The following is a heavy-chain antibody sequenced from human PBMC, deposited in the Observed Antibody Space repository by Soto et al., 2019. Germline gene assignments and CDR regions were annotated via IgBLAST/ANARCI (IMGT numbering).Heavy chain of an antibody. CDR1: GYTFTSYA. Sequence: ASVKVSCKASGYTFTSYAMHWVRQAPGQRLEWMGWINAGNGNTKYSQKFQGRVTITRDTSASTAYMELSSLRSEDTAVYYCASYSQYSSSSYYYYYYMDVWGQGTTVTVSS. CDR2: INAGNGNT. D-gene: IGHD6-6*01. J-gene: IGHJ6*03. V-gene: IGHV1-3*01. CDR3: ASYSQYSSSSYYYYYYMDV.